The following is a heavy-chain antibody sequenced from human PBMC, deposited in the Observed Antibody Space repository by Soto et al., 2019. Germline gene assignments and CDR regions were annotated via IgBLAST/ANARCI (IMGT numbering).Heavy chain of an antibody. J-gene: IGHJ6*02. CDR1: GGSISSGDYY. D-gene: IGHD2-2*01. CDR3: ARDQDIVLVPAALRPYYYGMDV. CDR2: IYYSGSA. V-gene: IGHV4-30-4*01. Sequence: SETLSLTCTVSGGSISSGDYYWSWIRQPPGKGLEWIGYIYYSGSAYYNPSLKSRVTISVDTSKNQFSLKLSSVTAADTAVYYCARDQDIVLVPAALRPYYYGMDVWGQGTTVTVSS.